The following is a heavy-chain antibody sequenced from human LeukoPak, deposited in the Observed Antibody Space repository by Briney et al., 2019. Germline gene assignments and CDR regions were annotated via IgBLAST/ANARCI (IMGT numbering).Heavy chain of an antibody. J-gene: IGHJ6*03. CDR3: ARDNHDSSLYYYMDV. Sequence: PSETLSLTCTVSGGSISSYYWSWIRQPAGKGLEWIGRIYTSGSTNYNPSLKSRVTMSVDTSKNQFSLKLSSVTAADTAVYYCARDNHDSSLYYYMDVWGKGTTVTISS. CDR2: IYTSGST. V-gene: IGHV4-4*07. D-gene: IGHD3-22*01. CDR1: GGSISSYY.